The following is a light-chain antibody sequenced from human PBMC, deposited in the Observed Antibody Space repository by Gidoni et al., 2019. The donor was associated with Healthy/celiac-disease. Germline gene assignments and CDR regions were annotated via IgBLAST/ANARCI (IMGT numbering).Light chain of an antibody. J-gene: IGKJ2*01. Sequence: EIVMTQSPATLSVSPGERATLSCRASQSVSSNLAWYQQKPGHAPRLLIYGASTRATGIPARFSGSGSGTEFTLTLSSLQSEDFAVYYCQQYNNWPPYTFGQGTKLEIK. CDR2: GAS. CDR3: QQYNNWPPYT. CDR1: QSVSSN. V-gene: IGKV3-15*01.